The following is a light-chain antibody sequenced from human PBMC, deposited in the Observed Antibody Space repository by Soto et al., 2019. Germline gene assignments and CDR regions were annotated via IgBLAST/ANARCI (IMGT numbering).Light chain of an antibody. Sequence: EIVLTQSPATLSLSPGDPATLSCRASQSVNTWLNWYQQKPGQAPRLLIYDASKRATGVPARFSGSGSGTDFTLTISSLEPEDFAVYYCQQRSSWITFGQGSRLDIE. J-gene: IGKJ5*01. V-gene: IGKV3-11*01. CDR2: DAS. CDR3: QQRSSWIT. CDR1: QSVNTW.